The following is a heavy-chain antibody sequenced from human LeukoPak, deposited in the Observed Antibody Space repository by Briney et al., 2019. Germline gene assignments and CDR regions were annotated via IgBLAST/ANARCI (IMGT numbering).Heavy chain of an antibody. CDR2: ISSSSSTI. D-gene: IGHD5/OR15-5a*01. CDR3: AVSFDY. J-gene: IGHJ4*02. Sequence: GGSLRLSRAASGVTFSAYSMNWVRQAPGKGLEWVSHISSSSSTIYYADSVKGRFTISRDNAKNSLFLQMNSLRAEDTAMYYCAVSFDYWGQGTLVTVSS. V-gene: IGHV3-48*01. CDR1: GVTFSAYS.